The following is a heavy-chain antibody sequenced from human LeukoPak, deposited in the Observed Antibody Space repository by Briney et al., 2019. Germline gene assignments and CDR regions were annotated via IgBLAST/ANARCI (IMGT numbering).Heavy chain of an antibody. V-gene: IGHV4-61*02. CDR2: IYSSGST. D-gene: IGHD3-9*01. Sequence: SQTLSLTCTVSGGSISSGSYYWNRIRQPAGKGLEWIGRIYSSGSTNYNPSLESRVTMSVDTSKNQFSLKLSSVTAADTAVYYCARDHLEYDILTGYYVDGYYFDYWGQGTLVTVSS. CDR3: ARDHLEYDILTGYYVDGYYFDY. CDR1: GGSISSGSYY. J-gene: IGHJ4*02.